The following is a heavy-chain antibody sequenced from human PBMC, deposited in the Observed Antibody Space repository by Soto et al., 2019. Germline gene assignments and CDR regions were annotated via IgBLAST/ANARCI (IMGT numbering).Heavy chain of an antibody. J-gene: IGHJ4*02. CDR3: VRATYFSDSSGYTRCLDY. D-gene: IGHD3-22*01. CDR2: SRDKPQGYST. V-gene: IGHV3-72*01. CDR1: GFTVSDHY. Sequence: PGGSLRLSCAGSGFTVSDHYIDWVRQAPGKGLEWVGRSRDKPQGYSTAYAASVKGRFTTSRNESKNSAYLQMNSLKTEDTAVYYCVRATYFSDSSGYTRCLDYWGQGTQVTVSS.